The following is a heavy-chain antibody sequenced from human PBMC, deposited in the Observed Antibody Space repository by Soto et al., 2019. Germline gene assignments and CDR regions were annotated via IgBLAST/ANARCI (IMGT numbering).Heavy chain of an antibody. J-gene: IGHJ3*02. CDR3: ARSQSRAFDI. V-gene: IGHV6-1*01. Sequence: SQTLSLPCAISGDSVSSNSAAWNWIRQSPSRGLEWLGKTFYRSKWYNDYAVSVKSRITVNPDTSKNQFSLQLNSVTPEDTAVYYCARSQSRAFDIWGQGTMVTVSS. CDR2: TFYRSKWYN. CDR1: GDSVSSNSAA.